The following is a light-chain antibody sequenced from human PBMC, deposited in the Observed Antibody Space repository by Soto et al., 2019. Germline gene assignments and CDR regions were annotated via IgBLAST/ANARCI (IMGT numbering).Light chain of an antibody. V-gene: IGKV1-5*03. CDR3: QQYNGYSQT. CDR1: QTIYNND. CDR2: KAS. J-gene: IGKJ1*01. Sequence: DMQMTQSPSTLSASVGDRVIITCRASQTIYNNDLAWYQQKPGKAPKVLIYKASSLQSGVPPRFTGSGSGTEFTLTISNLQPDDFATYYCQQYNGYSQTFGQGTKVEV.